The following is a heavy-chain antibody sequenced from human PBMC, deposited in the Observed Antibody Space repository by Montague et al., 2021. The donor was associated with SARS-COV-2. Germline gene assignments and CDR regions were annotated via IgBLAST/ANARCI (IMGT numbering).Heavy chain of an antibody. J-gene: IGHJ6*02. D-gene: IGHD3-9*01. CDR1: GFTFSSYA. CDR3: ARDRIWRTIFWQHYYYGIDV. Sequence: SLRLSCAASGFTFSSYAMHWVRQAPGKGLEWVAVISYDGSNKYYADSVKGRFTISRDNPKNTLYLQMNSLRAEDTAVYYCARDRIWRTIFWQHYYYGIDVWGQGTTVTVSS. CDR2: ISYDGSNK. V-gene: IGHV3-30-3*01.